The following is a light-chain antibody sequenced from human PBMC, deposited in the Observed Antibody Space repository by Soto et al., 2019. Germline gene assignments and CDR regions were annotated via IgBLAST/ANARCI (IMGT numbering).Light chain of an antibody. CDR3: QQYNHWPLT. CDR2: AAT. CDR1: QGLGTN. J-gene: IGKJ4*01. V-gene: IGKV3-15*01. Sequence: EVVTTQSPATLSVSPGRRATLSCRASQGLGTNLAWYQQKPGQAPRLLIYAATTRATGVPGRFSGSGSWTEFTLTISSLQSEDFAVYYCQQYNHWPLTFGGGTKVDIK.